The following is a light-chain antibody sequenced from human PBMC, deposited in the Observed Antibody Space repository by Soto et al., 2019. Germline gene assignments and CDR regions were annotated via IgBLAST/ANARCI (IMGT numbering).Light chain of an antibody. CDR2: KAS. Sequence: DIQMTQSPSTLSASVGDRVTITCRASQNINTWLAWYQQKPGKAPYLLIYKASDLQSGVPSRFSGSASGTEFTPTISRLQPDDIATYYCQQYEAYPLTYGGGTKVEI. J-gene: IGKJ4*01. V-gene: IGKV1-5*03. CDR3: QQYEAYPLT. CDR1: QNINTW.